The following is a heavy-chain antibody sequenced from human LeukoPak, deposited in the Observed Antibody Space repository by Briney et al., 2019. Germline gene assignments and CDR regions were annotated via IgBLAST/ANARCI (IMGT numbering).Heavy chain of an antibody. CDR3: ASLISSGWYAVDY. J-gene: IGHJ4*02. CDR2: INPNSGGT. V-gene: IGHV1-2*02. D-gene: IGHD6-19*01. CDR1: GYTFTGYY. Sequence: GASVKVSCKASGYTFTGYYMHWVRQAPGQGLEWMGWINPNSGGTNYAQRFQGRVTMTRDTSISTAYMELSRLRSDDTAVYYCASLISSGWYAVDYWGQGTLVTVSS.